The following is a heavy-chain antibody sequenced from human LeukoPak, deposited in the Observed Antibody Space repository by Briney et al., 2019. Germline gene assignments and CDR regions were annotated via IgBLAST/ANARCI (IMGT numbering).Heavy chain of an antibody. D-gene: IGHD6-6*01. CDR3: ARGRPLRSSSDAFDI. Sequence: GGSLRLSCAASGFTFSSYSMNWVRQAPGKGLEWVSSISSSSSYIYYADSVKGRFTISRDNAKNSLYLQMNSLRAEDTAVYYCARGRPLRSSSDAFDIWGQGTMVTVSS. J-gene: IGHJ3*02. V-gene: IGHV3-21*01. CDR1: GFTFSSYS. CDR2: ISSSSSYI.